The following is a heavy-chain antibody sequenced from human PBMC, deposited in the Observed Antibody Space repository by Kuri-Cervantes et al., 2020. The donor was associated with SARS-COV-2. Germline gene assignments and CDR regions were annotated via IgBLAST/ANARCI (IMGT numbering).Heavy chain of an antibody. CDR1: GFIFNGYG. Sequence: GESLKISCAASGFIFNGYGMHWVRQAPGKGLEWVAVIWNDGSKDDCADSVKGRFTISRDDSKSTLYLQMDSLRAEDTAVYYCARGPYYDILTGYYDYYYYGMDVWGQGTTVTVSS. J-gene: IGHJ6*02. D-gene: IGHD3-9*01. V-gene: IGHV3-33*01. CDR2: IWNDGSKD. CDR3: ARGPYYDILTGYYDYYYYGMDV.